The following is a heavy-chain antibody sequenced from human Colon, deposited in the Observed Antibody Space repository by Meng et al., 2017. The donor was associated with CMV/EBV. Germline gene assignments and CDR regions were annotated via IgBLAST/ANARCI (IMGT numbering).Heavy chain of an antibody. J-gene: IGHJ4*02. V-gene: IGHV1-18*01. CDR1: GYSFTSYA. CDR2: ISTYYGNT. Sequence: SVKVSCQASGYSFTSYAINWVRQAPGQGLEWMGGISTYYGNTTYAQRFHDRISLTTDKSTATAYMELRSLKSDDTAVYYCVRDMSRFWGQGTLVTVSS. CDR3: VRDMSRF. D-gene: IGHD3-10*02.